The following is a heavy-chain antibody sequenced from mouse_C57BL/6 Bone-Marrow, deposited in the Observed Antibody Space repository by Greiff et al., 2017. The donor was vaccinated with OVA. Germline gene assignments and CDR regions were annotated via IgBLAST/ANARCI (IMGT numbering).Heavy chain of an antibody. CDR3: ARSTTVVADY. Sequence: QVQMQQPGAELVKPGASVKLSCKASGYTFTSYWMHWVKQRPGQGLEWIGMIHPNSGSTNYNEKFKSKATLTVDKSSSTAYMQLSSLTSEDSAVYYCARSTTVVADYWGQGTTLTVSS. CDR2: IHPNSGST. V-gene: IGHV1-64*01. CDR1: GYTFTSYW. D-gene: IGHD1-1*01. J-gene: IGHJ2*01.